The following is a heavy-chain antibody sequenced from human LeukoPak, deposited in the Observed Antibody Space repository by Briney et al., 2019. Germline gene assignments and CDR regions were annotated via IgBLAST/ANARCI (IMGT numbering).Heavy chain of an antibody. CDR1: GFTVSSNY. D-gene: IGHD4-17*01. V-gene: IGHV3-66*01. J-gene: IGHJ4*02. CDR2: IYSGGST. CDR3: AREIRYYGDYGRPLRY. Sequence: PGGSLRLSCAASGFTVSSNYMSWVRQAPGKGLEWVSVIYSGGSTYYADSVKGRFTISRDNSKNTLYLQMNSLRAEDTAVYYCAREIRYYGDYGRPLRYWGQGTLVTVSS.